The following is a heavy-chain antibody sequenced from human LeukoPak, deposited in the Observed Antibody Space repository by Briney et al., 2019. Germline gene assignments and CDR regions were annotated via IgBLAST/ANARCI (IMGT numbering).Heavy chain of an antibody. J-gene: IGHJ2*01. CDR3: AGGYCSGGSCYPSRYFDL. V-gene: IGHV4-59*12. CDR2: IYYSGST. Sequence: PSETLSLTCTVSGGSISSYYWSWIRQPPGKGLEWIGYIYYSGSTNYNPSLKSRVTISVDTSKNQFSLKLSSVTAADTAVYYCAGGYCSGGSCYPSRYFDLWGRGTLVTVSS. D-gene: IGHD2-15*01. CDR1: GGSISSYY.